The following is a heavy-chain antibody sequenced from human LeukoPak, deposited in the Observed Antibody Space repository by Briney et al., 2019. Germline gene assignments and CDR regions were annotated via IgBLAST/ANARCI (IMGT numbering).Heavy chain of an antibody. Sequence: GGSLRPSCAASGFSVRNYAMNWVRQAPGQGLEWVSTITASDGGAYYADSVKGRFTISRDYSKNTLYLQLNSLRSEDAAIYYCARDWDASVFGGAFGPNYWGQGTLVSVSS. CDR1: GFSVRNYA. V-gene: IGHV3-23*01. CDR3: ARDWDASVFGGAFGPNY. D-gene: IGHD3-3*01. J-gene: IGHJ4*02. CDR2: ITASDGGA.